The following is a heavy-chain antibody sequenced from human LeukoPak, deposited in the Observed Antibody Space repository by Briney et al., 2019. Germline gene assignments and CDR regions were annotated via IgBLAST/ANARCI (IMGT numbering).Heavy chain of an antibody. V-gene: IGHV3-64*01. D-gene: IGHD6-19*01. CDR3: ARDYSHSSGWYFFDY. CDR1: GFTFSSYA. J-gene: IGHJ4*02. CDR2: ISSNGGST. Sequence: GGSLRLSCAASGFTFSSYAMHWVRQAPGKGLEYVSAISSNGGSTYYANSVKGRFTISRDNSKNTLYLQMGSLRAEDMAVYYCARDYSHSSGWYFFDYWGQGTLVTVSS.